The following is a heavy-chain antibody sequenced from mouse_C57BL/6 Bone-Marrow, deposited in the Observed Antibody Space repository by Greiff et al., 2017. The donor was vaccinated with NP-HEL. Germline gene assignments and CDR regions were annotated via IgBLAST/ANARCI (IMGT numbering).Heavy chain of an antibody. V-gene: IGHV1-64*01. CDR2: IHPNSGST. CDR3: AYYGYGYWYVDV. D-gene: IGHD2-2*01. J-gene: IGHJ1*03. Sequence: QVQLQQPGAELVKPGASVKLSCKASGYTFTSYWMPWVKQSPGQGLEWIGMIHPNSGSTNYNEKFKSKATLTVDKSSSTAYMQLSSLTSEDSAVDNCAYYGYGYWYVDVWGTGTTVTVS. CDR1: GYTFTSYW.